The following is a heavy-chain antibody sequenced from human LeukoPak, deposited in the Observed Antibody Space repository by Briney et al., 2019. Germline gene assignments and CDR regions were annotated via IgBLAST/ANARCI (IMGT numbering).Heavy chain of an antibody. Sequence: PGRSLRLSCAASGFTFSSYAMHWVRQAPGKGLEWVAVMSYDGSNKYYADSVKGRFTISRDNSKNTLYLQMNSLRAEDTAVYYCARDLGGTYRGYFDYWGQGTLVTVSS. V-gene: IGHV3-30-3*01. CDR2: MSYDGSNK. CDR3: ARDLGGTYRGYFDY. D-gene: IGHD1-26*01. J-gene: IGHJ4*02. CDR1: GFTFSSYA.